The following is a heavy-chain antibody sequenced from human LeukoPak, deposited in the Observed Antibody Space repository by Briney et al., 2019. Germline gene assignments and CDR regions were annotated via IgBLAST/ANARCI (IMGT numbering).Heavy chain of an antibody. CDR1: GFTFNTFW. CDR2: INHNGTEK. J-gene: IGHJ4*02. CDR3: ARDGGDLWPLDE. Sequence: GGSLRLSCAASGFTFNTFWMTWVRQAPGEGPEWVANINHNGTEKYYMDSVGGRFTISRDNAKNSLSLEMKSLRLDDTAVYYCARDGGDLWPLDEWGRGTLVTVSS. V-gene: IGHV3-7*01. D-gene: IGHD3-16*01.